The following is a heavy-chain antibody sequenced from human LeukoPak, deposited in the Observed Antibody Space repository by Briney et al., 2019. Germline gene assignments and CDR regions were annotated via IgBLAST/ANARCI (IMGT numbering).Heavy chain of an antibody. CDR1: GFTFSSYG. CDR2: IRYDGSNK. Sequence: GGSLRLSCAASGFTFSSYGMHWVRQAPGKGLEWVAFIRYDGSNKYYADSVKGRFTISRDNSKNTLYLQMNSLRAEDTAVYYCARVRAIAVAGTGFDYWGQGTLVTVSS. V-gene: IGHV3-30*02. J-gene: IGHJ4*02. D-gene: IGHD6-19*01. CDR3: ARVRAIAVAGTGFDY.